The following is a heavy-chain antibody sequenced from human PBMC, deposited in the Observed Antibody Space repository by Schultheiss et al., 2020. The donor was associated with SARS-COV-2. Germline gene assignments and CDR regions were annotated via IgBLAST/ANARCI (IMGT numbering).Heavy chain of an antibody. CDR1: GGTFSSYA. J-gene: IGHJ5*02. V-gene: IGHV1-69*06. D-gene: IGHD5-12*01. CDR2: IIPIFGTA. Sequence: SVKVSCKASGGTFSSYAISWVRQAPGQGLEWMGGIIPIFGTANYAQKFQGRVTITADKSTSTAYMELSSLRSEDTAVYYCARDRSYIRVATIYNWFDPWGQGTLVTVSS. CDR3: ARDRSYIRVATIYNWFDP.